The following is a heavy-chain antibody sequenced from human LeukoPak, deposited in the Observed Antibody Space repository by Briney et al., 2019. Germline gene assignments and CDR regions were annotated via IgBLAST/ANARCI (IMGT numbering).Heavy chain of an antibody. V-gene: IGHV3-23*01. CDR1: GFTFSSYA. J-gene: IGHJ3*02. CDR2: ISGSGGST. CDR3: AKGGILPWVVVVFDAFDI. Sequence: GGSLRLSCAASGFTFSSYAMSWVCQAPGKGLEWVSAISGSGGSTYYADSVKGRFTISRDNSKNTLYLQMNSLRAEDTAVYYCAKGGILPWVVVVFDAFDIWGQGTVVTVSS. D-gene: IGHD3-22*01.